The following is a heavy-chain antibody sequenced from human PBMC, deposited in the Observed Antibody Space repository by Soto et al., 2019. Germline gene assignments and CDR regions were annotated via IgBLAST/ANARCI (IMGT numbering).Heavy chain of an antibody. V-gene: IGHV3-7*05. CDR2: IKQDGSEK. J-gene: IGHJ6*02. D-gene: IGHD5-18*01. CDR3: ARDHQTGEIQLWFQDYYGMDV. CDR1: GFTFSSYW. Sequence: GGSLRLSCAASGFTFSSYWMSWVRQAPGKGLEWVANIKQDGSEKYYVDSVKGRFTISRDNAKNSLYLQMNSLRAEDTAVYYCARDHQTGEIQLWFQDYYGMDVWGQGTTVTVSS.